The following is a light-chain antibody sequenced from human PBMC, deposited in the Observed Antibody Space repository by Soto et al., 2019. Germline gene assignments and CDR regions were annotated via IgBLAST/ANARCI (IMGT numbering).Light chain of an antibody. J-gene: IGLJ1*01. CDR2: GNS. CDR3: QSYDSSLSGHYV. CDR1: SSNIGAGYD. Sequence: QSVLTQPPPVSGAPGQRVTISCTGSSSNIGAGYDVHWYQQLPGTAPKLLIYGNSNRPSGVPDRFSGSKSGTSASLAITGLQAEDEADYYCQSYDSSLSGHYVFGTGTKLTVL. V-gene: IGLV1-40*01.